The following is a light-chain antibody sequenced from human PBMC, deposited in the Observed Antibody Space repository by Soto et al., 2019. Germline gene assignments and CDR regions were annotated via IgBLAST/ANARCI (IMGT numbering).Light chain of an antibody. V-gene: IGKV1-5*03. J-gene: IGKJ2*01. Sequence: DIQMTQSPSTLSASVGDIVTITCRASQSISSSLAWYHQKPGKAPRLLIYKASNLEEGVPSRFSGSGSGTEFTLTIRSLQPDEFATYYCQEYHSYSPLTFGQGTKLQI. CDR1: QSISSS. CDR2: KAS. CDR3: QEYHSYSPLT.